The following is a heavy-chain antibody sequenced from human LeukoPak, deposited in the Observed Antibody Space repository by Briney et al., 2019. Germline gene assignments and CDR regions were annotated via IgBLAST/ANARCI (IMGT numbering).Heavy chain of an antibody. J-gene: IGHJ2*01. V-gene: IGHV4-59*08. CDR2: IYDSGSA. CDR1: GGSISSYY. Sequence: PSETLSLTCTVSGGSISSYYWSWLRQPPGKGREWFGYIYDSGSANYNPSLKSRVTMSVDTTKNQFSLKLSSVTAADTAVYYCARRWGSSGYYPRWYFDLWGRGTPVTVSS. CDR3: ARRWGSSGYYPRWYFDL. D-gene: IGHD3-22*01.